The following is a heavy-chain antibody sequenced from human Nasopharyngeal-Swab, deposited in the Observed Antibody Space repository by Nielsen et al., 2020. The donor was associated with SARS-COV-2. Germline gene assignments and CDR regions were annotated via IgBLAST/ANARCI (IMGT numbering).Heavy chain of an antibody. CDR3: ARDLIAVAGGFDY. J-gene: IGHJ4*02. D-gene: IGHD6-19*01. V-gene: IGHV3-30-3*01. CDR2: MTYDGSNK. Sequence: GESLKISCAASEFTFSNYAMHWVRQAPGKGLEWVAVMTYDGSNKYYADSVKGRFTISRDNSKNTLYLQMNSLRAEDTAVYYCARDLIAVAGGFDYWGQGTLVTVSS. CDR1: EFTFSNYA.